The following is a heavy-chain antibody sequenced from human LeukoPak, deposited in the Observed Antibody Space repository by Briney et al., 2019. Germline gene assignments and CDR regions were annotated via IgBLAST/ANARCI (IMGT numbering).Heavy chain of an antibody. CDR2: ISYDGSNK. CDR1: GFTFSNYD. CDR3: ARAPPYCSGGACYFDY. V-gene: IGHV3-30*03. J-gene: IGHJ4*02. D-gene: IGHD2-15*01. Sequence: GGSLRLSCATSGFTFSNYDMHWVRQAPGKGLEWVAVISYDGSNKYFADSVKGRFTISRDNSKNTLFLQMNSLRAEDSAVYYCARAPPYCSGGACYFDYWGQGTLVTVSS.